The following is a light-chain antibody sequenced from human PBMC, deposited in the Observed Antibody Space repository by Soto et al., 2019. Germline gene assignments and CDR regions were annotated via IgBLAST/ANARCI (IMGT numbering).Light chain of an antibody. CDR2: EVS. J-gene: IGLJ3*02. CDR3: SSHTSSGTRV. V-gene: IGLV2-14*03. Sequence: QSALTQPASVSGSPGQSITISCTGTSSDVGGHNYVSWYQQHPGKAPKLMIYEVSNRPSGVSNRFSGSKSGNTASLTISGLQAEDEADYYCSSHTSSGTRVFGGGTELTVL. CDR1: SSDVGGHNY.